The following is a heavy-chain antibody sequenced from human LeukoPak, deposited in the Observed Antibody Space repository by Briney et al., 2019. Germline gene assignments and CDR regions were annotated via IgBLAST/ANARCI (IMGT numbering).Heavy chain of an antibody. CDR3: ARAYCSSTSCYIAFDI. CDR2: ISSSSSTI. J-gene: IGHJ3*02. V-gene: IGHV3-48*04. D-gene: IGHD2-2*02. CDR1: GFTFSSYS. Sequence: PGGSLRLSCAASGFTFSSYSMTWVRQAPGKGLEWASYISSSSSTIYYADSVKGRFTISRDNAKNSLYLQMNSLRAEDTAVYYCARAYCSSTSCYIAFDIWGQGTMVTVSS.